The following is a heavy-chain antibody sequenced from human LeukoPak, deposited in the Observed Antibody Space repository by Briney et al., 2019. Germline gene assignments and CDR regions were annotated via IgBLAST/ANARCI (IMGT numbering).Heavy chain of an antibody. V-gene: IGHV3-23*01. Sequence: GGSLRPSCAASGFTFSSYAMSWVRQAPGKGLEWVSAISGSGGSTYYADSVKGRFTISRDNSKNTLYLQMNSLRAEDTAVYYCAKAPYYDILTGYYEGYWGQGTLVTVSS. CDR2: ISGSGGST. CDR1: GFTFSSYA. CDR3: AKAPYYDILTGYYEGY. J-gene: IGHJ4*02. D-gene: IGHD3-9*01.